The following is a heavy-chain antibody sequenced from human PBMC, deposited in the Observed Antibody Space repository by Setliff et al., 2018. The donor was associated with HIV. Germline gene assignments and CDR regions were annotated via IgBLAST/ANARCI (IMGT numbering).Heavy chain of an antibody. CDR2: IKYDGSEK. CDR1: GFTFSSYW. V-gene: IGHV3-7*01. D-gene: IGHD3-9*01. CDR3: AREPHELRYFDWLLYPAYYYYGMDV. J-gene: IGHJ6*02. Sequence: GESLKISCAASGFTFSSYWMSWVRQAPGKGLEWGANIKYDGSEKYYVGSVKGRFTISRDNAKNSLYLQMNSLRAEDTAVYYCAREPHELRYFDWLLYPAYYYYGMDVWGQGTTVTSP.